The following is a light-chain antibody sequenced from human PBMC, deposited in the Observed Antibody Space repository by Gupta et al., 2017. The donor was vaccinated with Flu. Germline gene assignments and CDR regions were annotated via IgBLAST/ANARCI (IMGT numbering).Light chain of an antibody. CDR2: AAS. Sequence: PSSLSASVRDKVTITCRASQSVSSYLTWYQHIPGKAPNVLIYAASILQSGVPSRFIGSGSGTDFTLTISGLQPEDSAIYYCQQTYNTPWTCGQGTKVEIK. J-gene: IGKJ1*01. CDR1: QSVSSY. V-gene: IGKV1-39*01. CDR3: QQTYNTPWT.